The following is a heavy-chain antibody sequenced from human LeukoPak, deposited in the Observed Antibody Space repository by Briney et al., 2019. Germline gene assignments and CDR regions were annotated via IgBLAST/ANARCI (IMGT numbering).Heavy chain of an antibody. Sequence: GGSLRLSCSASGFTFSSYAMHWVRQAPGKGLEYVSAISSNGGSTYYADSVKGRFTISRDNSKNTFYLQMNSLRAEDTAIYYCARDRSLNGGNSNGYFDSWGQGTLVTVSS. V-gene: IGHV3-64*04. D-gene: IGHD4-23*01. CDR3: ARDRSLNGGNSNGYFDS. J-gene: IGHJ4*02. CDR1: GFTFSSYA. CDR2: ISSNGGST.